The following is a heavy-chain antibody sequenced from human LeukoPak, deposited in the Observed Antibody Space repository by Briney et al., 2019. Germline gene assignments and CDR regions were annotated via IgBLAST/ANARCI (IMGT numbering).Heavy chain of an antibody. V-gene: IGHV3-7*03. J-gene: IGHJ4*02. CDR1: GFTFSSHW. D-gene: IGHD1-26*01. CDR3: ARLKGTTSVFDY. Sequence: GGSLRLSGVASGFTFSSHWMTWVRQAPGKRLEWVGNINPDGGDKFYLDSVKGRFTMSRDNARNSLHLQMDSLRAEDTAVYYCARLKGTTSVFDYWGQGTLVTVSS. CDR2: INPDGGDK.